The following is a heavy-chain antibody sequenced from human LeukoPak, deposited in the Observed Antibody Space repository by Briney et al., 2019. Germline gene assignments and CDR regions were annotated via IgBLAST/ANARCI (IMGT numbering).Heavy chain of an antibody. J-gene: IGHJ3*02. CDR2: IYYIGST. CDR3: ARDYAFDI. Sequence: SETLSLTCTVSGDSISSYYWSWIRQPPGKGLEWMGYIYYIGSTNYNPSLKSRVTISVDTSKNQFSLKLSSVTAADTAVYYCARDYAFDIWGQGTMVTVPS. CDR1: GDSISSYY. V-gene: IGHV4-59*01.